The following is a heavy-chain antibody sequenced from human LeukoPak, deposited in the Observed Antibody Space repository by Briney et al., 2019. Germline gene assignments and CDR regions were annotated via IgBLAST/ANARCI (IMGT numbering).Heavy chain of an antibody. D-gene: IGHD3-10*01. V-gene: IGHV4-34*01. CDR3: ARGTVRGHNY. J-gene: IGHJ4*02. CDR2: INHSGST. CDR1: GGSFSGYY. Sequence: SETLSLTCAVYGGSFSGYYWSWIRQPPGKGLEWIGEINHSGSTNYNPSLKSRVTISVDTSKNQLSLKLSSVTAADTAVYYCARGTVRGHNYWGQGTLVTVSS.